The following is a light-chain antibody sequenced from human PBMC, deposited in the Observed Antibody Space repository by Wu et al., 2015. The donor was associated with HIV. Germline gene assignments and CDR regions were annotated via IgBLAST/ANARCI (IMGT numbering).Light chain of an antibody. CDR1: QSVSRF. V-gene: IGKV3-20*01. CDR3: QQYGGSPPVT. CDR2: AAS. Sequence: EIVLTQSPATLSLSPGERATLSCRASQSVSRFLAWYQQRLGQAPRLLISAASNRAAGIPDRFNGSGSGTDFILTINRLEPEDSAVYFCQQYGGSPPVTSGQGTRLXI. J-gene: IGKJ5*01.